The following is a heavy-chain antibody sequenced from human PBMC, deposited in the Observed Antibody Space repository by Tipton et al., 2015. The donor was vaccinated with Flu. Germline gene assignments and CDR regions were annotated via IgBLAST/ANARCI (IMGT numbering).Heavy chain of an antibody. CDR3: ARDGDDDFWSGYRQADYYGMDV. J-gene: IGHJ6*02. Sequence: TLSLTCTVSGGSISSSSYYWGWIRQPPGKGLEWIGSVYYSGSTYYNPSLKSRVTISVDTSKNQFSLKLSPVTAADTAVYYCARDGDDDFWSGYRQADYYGMDVWGQGTTVTVSS. D-gene: IGHD3-3*01. CDR2: VYYSGST. V-gene: IGHV4-39*07. CDR1: GGSISSSSYY.